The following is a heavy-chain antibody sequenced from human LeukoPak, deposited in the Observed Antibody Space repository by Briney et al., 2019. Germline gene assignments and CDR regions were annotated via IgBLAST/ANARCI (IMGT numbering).Heavy chain of an antibody. V-gene: IGHV3-74*01. Sequence: PGGSLRLSCAASGFTFSSYWMHWARQAPGKGLVWVSHINSDGRSTSYADSVKGRFTISRDNAKNTLYLQMYSLRAEDTAVYYCASLTFGVDNWFDPWGQGTLVTVSS. CDR3: ASLTFGVDNWFDP. CDR2: INSDGRST. J-gene: IGHJ5*02. D-gene: IGHD2-8*01. CDR1: GFTFSSYW.